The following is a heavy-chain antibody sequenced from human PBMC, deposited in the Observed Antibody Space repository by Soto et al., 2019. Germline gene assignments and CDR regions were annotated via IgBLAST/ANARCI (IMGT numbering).Heavy chain of an antibody. CDR1: GYTFPSYD. V-gene: IGHV1-8*01. D-gene: IGHD3-16*01. J-gene: IGHJ1*01. CDR3: ARNPHPYVSRAEYFPH. CDR2: MNPNSGNT. Sequence: ASVKVSCKASGYTFPSYDINWVRQATGKGVEWMGWMNPNSGNTGYAQKFQGRVTMTRNTSISTAYMELSSLRSEDTAVYYCARNPHPYVSRAEYFPHWGQGTLVTVSS.